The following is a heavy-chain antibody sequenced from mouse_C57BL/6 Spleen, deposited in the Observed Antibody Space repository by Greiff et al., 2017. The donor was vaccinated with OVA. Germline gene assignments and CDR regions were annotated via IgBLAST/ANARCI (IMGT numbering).Heavy chain of an antibody. CDR1: GYTFTDYY. V-gene: IGHV1-76*01. CDR2: IYPGSGNT. Sequence: VQLQQSGAELVRPGASVKLSCKASGYTFTDYYINWVKQRPGQGLEWIARIYPGSGNTYYNEKFKGKATLTAEKSSSTAYMQLSSLTSEDSAVYFGASHYYGSSYFDYWGQGTTLTVAS. D-gene: IGHD1-1*01. CDR3: ASHYYGSSYFDY. J-gene: IGHJ2*01.